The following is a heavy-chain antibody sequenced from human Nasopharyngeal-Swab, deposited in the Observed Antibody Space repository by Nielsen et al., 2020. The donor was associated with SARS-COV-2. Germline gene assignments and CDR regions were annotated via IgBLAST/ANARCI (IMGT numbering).Heavy chain of an antibody. Sequence: WIRQPPGKGLEWIGYIYYSGSTYYNPSLKSRVTIPVDTSKNQFSLKLSSVTAADTAVYYCARAAVRITIFGVVKDWFDPWGQGTLVTVSS. V-gene: IGHV4-30-4*01. J-gene: IGHJ5*02. CDR3: ARAAVRITIFGVVKDWFDP. D-gene: IGHD3-3*01. CDR2: IYYSGST.